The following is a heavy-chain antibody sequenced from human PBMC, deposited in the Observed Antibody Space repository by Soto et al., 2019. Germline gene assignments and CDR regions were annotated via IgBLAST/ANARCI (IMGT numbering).Heavy chain of an antibody. D-gene: IGHD5-18*01. V-gene: IGHV4-61*01. CDR3: ARGYPPSRYSYGHFFNY. CDR1: GGSVSSGSYY. Sequence: QVQLQESGPGLVKPSETLSLTCTVSGGSVSSGSYYWSWIRQPPGKGLEWIGYIYYSGSTNYNPSLKSRVTISVDTSKNQFSLKLSSVTAADTAVYYSARGYPPSRYSYGHFFNYWGQGTLVTVSS. J-gene: IGHJ4*02. CDR2: IYYSGST.